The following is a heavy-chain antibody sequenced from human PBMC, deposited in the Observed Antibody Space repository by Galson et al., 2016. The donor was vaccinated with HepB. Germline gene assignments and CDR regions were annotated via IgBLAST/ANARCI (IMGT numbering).Heavy chain of an antibody. J-gene: IGHJ5*02. V-gene: IGHV3-15*01. Sequence: SLRLSCAASGLTFSDAGMSCVRQAPGQGLEWVGRIKNKADGGTTDYAAPVKGRFTISRSESKNALYLEMNSLTIEDTAVYYCTIVSYGSLEPWGQGTLLTVSS. D-gene: IGHD3-10*01. CDR3: TIVSYGSLEP. CDR2: IKNKADGGTT. CDR1: GLTFSDAG.